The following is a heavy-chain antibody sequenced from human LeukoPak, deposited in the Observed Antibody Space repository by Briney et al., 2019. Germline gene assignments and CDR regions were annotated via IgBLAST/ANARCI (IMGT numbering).Heavy chain of an antibody. Sequence: GGSLRPSCAASGFTFSTYAINWVRHAQGTGLEWDSGISGSGGPTYYAYSVKGRFTISRDNSKYTLYLQMSYLRAEDAALYYCAKKIAAPTTPFDYWGQGTLVTVSS. CDR3: AKKIAAPTTPFDY. J-gene: IGHJ4*02. V-gene: IGHV3-23*01. CDR1: GFTFSTYA. D-gene: IGHD6-13*01. CDR2: ISGSGGPT.